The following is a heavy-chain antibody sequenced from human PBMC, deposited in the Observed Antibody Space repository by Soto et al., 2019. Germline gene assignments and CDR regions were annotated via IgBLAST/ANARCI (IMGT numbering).Heavy chain of an antibody. V-gene: IGHV2-5*02. D-gene: IGHD2-2*01. CDR1: GFSLSTSGVG. J-gene: IGHJ5*02. CDR2: IYWDDDK. CDR3: AHVPAARYNNWFDP. Sequence: SGPTLVKPTQTLTLTCTFSGFSLSTSGVGVGWIRQPPGKALEWLALIYWDDDKRYSPSLKSRLTITKDTSKNQVVLTMTNMDPVDTATYYCAHVPAARYNNWFDPWGQGTLVTVSS.